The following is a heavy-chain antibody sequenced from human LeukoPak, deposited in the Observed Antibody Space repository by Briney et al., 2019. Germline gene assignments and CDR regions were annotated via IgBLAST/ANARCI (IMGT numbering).Heavy chain of an antibody. CDR2: ISSSSSYI. D-gene: IGHD6-19*01. CDR1: GFIFSSYS. J-gene: IGHJ4*02. Sequence: PGGSLRLSCVASGFIFSSYSMNWVRQAPGKGLEWVSSISSSSSYIYYADSVKGRFTISRDNAKNSLYLQMSSLRAEDTAVYFCARERAVAVSRGDFWGQGTLVTVSS. V-gene: IGHV3-21*01. CDR3: ARERAVAVSRGDF.